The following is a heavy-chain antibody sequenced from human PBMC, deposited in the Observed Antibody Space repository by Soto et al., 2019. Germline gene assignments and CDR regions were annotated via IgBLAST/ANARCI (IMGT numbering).Heavy chain of an antibody. D-gene: IGHD3-3*01. J-gene: IGHJ4*02. CDR1: GGSISSGGYS. Sequence: PSETLSLTCAVSGGSISSGGYSWSWIRQPPGKGLEWIGYIYHSGSTYYNPSLKSRVTISVDRSKNQFSLKLSSVTAADTAVYYCARMIFGVVTLDWWGQGTLVTVSS. V-gene: IGHV4-30-2*01. CDR3: ARMIFGVVTLDW. CDR2: IYHSGST.